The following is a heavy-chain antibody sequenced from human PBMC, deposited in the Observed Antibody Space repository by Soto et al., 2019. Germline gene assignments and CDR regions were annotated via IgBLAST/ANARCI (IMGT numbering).Heavy chain of an antibody. V-gene: IGHV4-61*01. CDR2: INHSGST. D-gene: IGHD3-10*01. Sequence: SETLSLTCTVSGGSVSSGSYYWSWIRQPPGKGLEWIGEINHSGSTNYNPSLKSRVTISVDTSKNQFSLKLSSVTAADTAVYYCARGSVLLWFGELHDLLTFDYWGQGTLVTVSS. CDR1: GGSVSSGSYY. CDR3: ARGSVLLWFGELHDLLTFDY. J-gene: IGHJ4*02.